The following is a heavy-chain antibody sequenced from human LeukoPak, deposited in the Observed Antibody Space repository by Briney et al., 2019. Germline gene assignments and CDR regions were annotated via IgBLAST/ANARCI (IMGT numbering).Heavy chain of an antibody. Sequence: GESLKISCKGSGYSFTSYWIGWVRQLPGKGLEFMGILYPGDSDTRYSPSFQGQVTISADKSISTAYLQWSSLKASDTAMYYCARRTPSDYVWGSSEFDYWGQGTLVTVSS. CDR1: GYSFTSYW. CDR3: ARRTPSDYVWGSSEFDY. CDR2: LYPGDSDT. J-gene: IGHJ4*02. D-gene: IGHD3-16*01. V-gene: IGHV5-51*01.